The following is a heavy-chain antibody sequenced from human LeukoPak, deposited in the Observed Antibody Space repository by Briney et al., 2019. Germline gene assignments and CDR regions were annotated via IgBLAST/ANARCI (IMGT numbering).Heavy chain of an antibody. V-gene: IGHV7-4-1*02. CDR1: GYIFTSYA. Sequence: ASVKVSCKASGYIFTSYAMNWVRQAPGQGLEWMGWINTNTGNPTYAQGFTGRFVFSLDTSVTTAYLQISSLKAEDTAVYYCVRDVGNYDSRGYYLGWFDPWGQGTLVTVFS. CDR2: INTNTGNP. D-gene: IGHD3-22*01. J-gene: IGHJ5*02. CDR3: VRDVGNYDSRGYYLGWFDP.